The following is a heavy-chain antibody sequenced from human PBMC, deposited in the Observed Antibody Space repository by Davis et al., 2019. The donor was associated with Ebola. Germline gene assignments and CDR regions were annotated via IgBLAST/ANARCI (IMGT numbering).Heavy chain of an antibody. V-gene: IGHV1-69*13. CDR1: GGTFSSYA. CDR3: AREWVFGQLDWFDP. Sequence: SVKVSCKASGGTFSSYAISWVRQAPGQGLEWMGGIIPIFGTANYAQKFQGRVTITADESTSTAYMELSSLRSEDTAVYYCAREWVFGQLDWFDPWGQGTLVTVSS. D-gene: IGHD6-6*01. CDR2: IIPIFGTA. J-gene: IGHJ5*02.